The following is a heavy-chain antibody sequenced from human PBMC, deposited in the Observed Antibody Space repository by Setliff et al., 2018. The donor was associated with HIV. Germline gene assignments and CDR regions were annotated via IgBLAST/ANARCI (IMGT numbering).Heavy chain of an antibody. V-gene: IGHV4-31*11. CDR2: IYYSGST. CDR1: GGSITSNNHY. CDR3: ARGGVGAALVWFDP. J-gene: IGHJ5*02. Sequence: PSETLSLTCAVSGGSITSNNHYWGWTRQPPGKGLEWIGYIYYSGSTYYNPSLKSRVTISVDTSKNQFSLKLGSVTAADTAVYYCARGGVGAALVWFDPWGQGTPVTVSS. D-gene: IGHD1-26*01.